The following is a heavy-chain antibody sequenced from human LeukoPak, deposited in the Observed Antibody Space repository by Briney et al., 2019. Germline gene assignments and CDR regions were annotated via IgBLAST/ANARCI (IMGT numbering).Heavy chain of an antibody. V-gene: IGHV1-46*01. D-gene: IGHD7-27*01. CDR3: ARSNHLGIEEYGAFDI. Sequence: ASVKVSCKASGYTFTSYYMHWVRQAPGQGLEWMGIINPSGGSTSYAQTFQGRVTMTRDTSTSTVYMELSSLRYEDTAVYYCARSNHLGIEEYGAFDIWGQGTMVTVSA. J-gene: IGHJ3*02. CDR1: GYTFTSYY. CDR2: INPSGGST.